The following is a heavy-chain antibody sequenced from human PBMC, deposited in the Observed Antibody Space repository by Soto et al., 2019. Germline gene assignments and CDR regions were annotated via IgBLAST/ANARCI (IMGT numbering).Heavy chain of an antibody. Sequence: GGSLRLSCAASGFTFSGSAMHWVRQAPGKGLECVSYITGGSTIYYADSVKGRFTVSRDNAENSLYLQMNSLRDEDTAVYYCARGPNTAVAGRFDYWGQGTLVTVSS. CDR1: GFTFSGSA. J-gene: IGHJ4*02. CDR3: ARGPNTAVAGRFDY. V-gene: IGHV3-48*02. CDR2: ITGGSTI. D-gene: IGHD6-19*01.